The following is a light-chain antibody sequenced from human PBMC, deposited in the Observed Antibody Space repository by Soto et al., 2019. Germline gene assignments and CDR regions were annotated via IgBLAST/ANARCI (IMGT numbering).Light chain of an antibody. J-gene: IGLJ1*01. V-gene: IGLV2-14*01. Sequence: QSALTQPASVSGSPGQSITISCTGTRNDVGNYDYVSWYQQHPGKAPKVVIYGVSYRPSGVSNRFAGSKSGNTASLAISGLQSGDEGDYYCAAWDDSLNGFYVFGTGTKLTVL. CDR2: GVS. CDR1: RNDVGNYDY. CDR3: AAWDDSLNGFYV.